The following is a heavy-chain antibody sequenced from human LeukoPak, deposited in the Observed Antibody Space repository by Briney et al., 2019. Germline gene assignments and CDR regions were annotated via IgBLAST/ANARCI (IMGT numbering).Heavy chain of an antibody. CDR3: ARGFRNGPFDC. Sequence: GGSLRLSCEASGFTFDDYGMSWVRQPPGKGLEWVSGINRNGGSTDYADSVKGRFTISRGNAKNSHFLQMNSLRVEDTALYYCARGFRNGPFDCWGQGTLVTVSS. CDR1: GFTFDDYG. CDR2: INRNGGST. V-gene: IGHV3-20*04. D-gene: IGHD2-8*01. J-gene: IGHJ4*02.